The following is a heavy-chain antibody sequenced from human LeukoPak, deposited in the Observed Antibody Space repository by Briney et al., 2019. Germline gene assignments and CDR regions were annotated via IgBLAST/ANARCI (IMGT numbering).Heavy chain of an antibody. V-gene: IGHV4-31*03. J-gene: IGHJ6*02. CDR1: GGSISSGGYY. Sequence: SETLSLTCTVSGGSISSGGYYWSWIRQHPGKGLEWIGYIYYSGSTYYNPSLKSRVTISVDTSKNQFSLKLSSVTAADTAVYYCARGWGSGSYYWGGPGYYYHGMDVWGQGTTVTVSS. CDR2: IYYSGST. D-gene: IGHD3-10*01. CDR3: ARGWGSGSYYWGGPGYYYHGMDV.